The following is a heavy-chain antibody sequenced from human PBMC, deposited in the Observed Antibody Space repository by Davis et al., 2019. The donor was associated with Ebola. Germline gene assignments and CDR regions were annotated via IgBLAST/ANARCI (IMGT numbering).Heavy chain of an antibody. CDR3: ARAQGTHYYYYGMDV. Sequence: PGGSLRLSCAASGFTFSSYWLSWVRQAPGKGLEWVANIKQDGSEKYYVDSVKGRFTISRDNAKNSLYLQMNSLRAEDTAVYYCARAQGTHYYYYGMDVWGQGTTVTVSS. CDR1: GFTFSSYW. J-gene: IGHJ6*02. D-gene: IGHD3/OR15-3a*01. CDR2: IKQDGSEK. V-gene: IGHV3-7*01.